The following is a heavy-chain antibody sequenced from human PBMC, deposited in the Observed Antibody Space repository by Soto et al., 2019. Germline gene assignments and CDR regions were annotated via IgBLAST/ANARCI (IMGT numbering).Heavy chain of an antibody. CDR2: FYYSQST. J-gene: IGHJ4*02. CDR3: ARRSTVTYDY. Sequence: SETLSLTCTVSGGSLTSNSYYWGWIRQPPGKGLEWIGSFYYSQSTYFNPSLKSRVTISVETSKNQYSLKLSAVTAADTAVYYCARRSTVTYDYWGQGILVTVPQ. D-gene: IGHD4-17*01. CDR1: GGSLTSNSYY. V-gene: IGHV4-39*01.